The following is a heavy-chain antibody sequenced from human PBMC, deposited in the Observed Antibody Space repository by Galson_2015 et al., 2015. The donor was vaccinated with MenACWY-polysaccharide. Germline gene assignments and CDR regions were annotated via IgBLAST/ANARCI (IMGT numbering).Heavy chain of an antibody. CDR3: ARCLTALPVRGAFDI. J-gene: IGHJ3*02. CDR1: GFSLSTPGVG. D-gene: IGHD3-10*01. V-gene: IGHV2-5*01. CDR2: IFWNDDE. Sequence: PPLVKPTQTLTLTCTFSGFSLSTPGVGVGWIRQPPGKALEWLALIFWNDDERYGPSLKSRLTITKDTSKNQVVLTMTNMYPVDTGTYYCARCLTALPVRGAFDIWGQGTKVTVSS.